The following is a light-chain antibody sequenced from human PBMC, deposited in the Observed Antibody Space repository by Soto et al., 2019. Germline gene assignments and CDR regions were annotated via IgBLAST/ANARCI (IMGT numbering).Light chain of an antibody. V-gene: IGKV3-15*01. J-gene: IGKJ2*01. Sequence: EMVMTQSPATLSVSPGERATLSCRASQSVSTNLAWYQHKPGQPPRLLFYGASTRATGIPARFSGSASGTDFTLTIGSLQSEDFAVYYCQQYYNWPPMYTFGQGTKLEIK. CDR2: GAS. CDR1: QSVSTN. CDR3: QQYYNWPPMYT.